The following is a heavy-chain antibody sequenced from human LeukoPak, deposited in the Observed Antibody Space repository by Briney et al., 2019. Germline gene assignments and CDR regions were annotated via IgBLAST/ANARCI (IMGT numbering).Heavy chain of an antibody. D-gene: IGHD3-3*02. J-gene: IGHJ4*02. CDR1: GVHMHYSCQF. Sequence: PSETLSLTRCLSGVHMHYSCQFGVWIRQPPGKGLEWIGSIYYSGSTYYNPSLKSRVTISVDTSTNKASLKLSSVTVAATAVYDTAGAMLGISPMDYWGKGALVTVSS. CDR2: IYYSGST. CDR3: AGAMLGISPMDY. V-gene: IGHV4-39*01.